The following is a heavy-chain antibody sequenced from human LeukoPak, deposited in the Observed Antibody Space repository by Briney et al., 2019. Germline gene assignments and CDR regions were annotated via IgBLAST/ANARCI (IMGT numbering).Heavy chain of an antibody. CDR1: GGSISSSNW. CDR2: IYHSGST. CDR3: ARAYGSGSLTLDY. D-gene: IGHD3-10*01. J-gene: IGHJ4*02. V-gene: IGHV4-4*02. Sequence: SGTLSLTCAVSGGSISSSNWWTWVRQPPGKGLEWIGEIYHSGSTNYNPSLKSRVTISVDKSTNQFSLKLSSVTAADTAVYYCARAYGSGSLTLDYWGQGTLVTVPS.